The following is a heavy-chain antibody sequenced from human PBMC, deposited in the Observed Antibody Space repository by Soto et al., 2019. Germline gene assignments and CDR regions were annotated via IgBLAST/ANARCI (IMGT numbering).Heavy chain of an antibody. CDR3: ARDFRGYGDSSYPYYFDY. CDR2: ISSYSTYI. CDR1: GFSITSYT. D-gene: IGHD4-17*01. J-gene: IGHJ4*02. Sequence: EVQLMESGGGLVKPGGSLRLSCAASGFSITSYTMNWVRQAPGKGLEWVSSISSYSTYIYYAHSWKGRFTISRDNAKDLLYLEMNSLSAEDTAVYYCARDFRGYGDSSYPYYFDYWGQGTLVTVSS. V-gene: IGHV3-21*01.